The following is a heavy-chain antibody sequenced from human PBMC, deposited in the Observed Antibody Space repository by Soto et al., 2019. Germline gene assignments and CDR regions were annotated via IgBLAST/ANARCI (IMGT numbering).Heavy chain of an antibody. D-gene: IGHD3-16*01. V-gene: IGHV4-4*07. Sequence: SETLSLTCSVSGAFIRSYYWSWIRQPAGKGLEWIGRIYISGSTDYNPSLKSRVTMSVDTSKNQFSLKLRSVTAADTAVYYCERVSSLGWFDPWGQGTLVTVSS. J-gene: IGHJ5*02. CDR1: GAFIRSYY. CDR3: ERVSSLGWFDP. CDR2: IYISGST.